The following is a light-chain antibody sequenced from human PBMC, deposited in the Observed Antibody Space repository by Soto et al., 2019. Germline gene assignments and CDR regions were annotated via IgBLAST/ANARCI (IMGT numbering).Light chain of an antibody. CDR2: KAS. V-gene: IGKV1-5*03. CDR1: QSISSW. Sequence: IHMVPSPWTLTASVRDSLPRTCRASQSISSWLAWYQQKPGKAPKLLIYKASSLESGVPSRFSGSGSGTEFTLTISSLQPDDFATYYCQQYNSYSWTFGQGTKVDIK. J-gene: IGKJ1*01. CDR3: QQYNSYSWT.